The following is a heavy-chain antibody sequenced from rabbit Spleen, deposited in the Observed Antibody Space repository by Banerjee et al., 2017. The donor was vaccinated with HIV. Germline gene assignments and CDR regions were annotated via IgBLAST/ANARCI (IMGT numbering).Heavy chain of an antibody. CDR3: ASDAGSSFSTYGMDL. Sequence: QSLEESGGGLVKPGASLTLTCKASGFSFSSGYDMCWVRQAPGKGLEWIACIYAGSSGSTYSASWAKGRFTISKTSSTTVTLQMTSLTAADTATYFCASDAGSSFSTYGMDLWGQGTLVTVS. D-gene: IGHD8-1*01. V-gene: IGHV1S40*01. CDR2: IYAGSSGST. J-gene: IGHJ6*01. CDR1: GFSFSSGYD.